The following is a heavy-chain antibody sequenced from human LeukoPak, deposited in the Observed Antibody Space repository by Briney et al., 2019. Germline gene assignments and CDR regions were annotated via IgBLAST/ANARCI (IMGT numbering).Heavy chain of an antibody. J-gene: IGHJ6*02. V-gene: IGHV1-2*02. CDR3: ARTHDYGDSDYYYYGMDV. CDR2: INPNSGGT. Sequence: ASVRVSCKASGYTFTGYYMHWVRQAPGQGLEWMGWINPNSGGTNYAQKFQGRATMTRDTSISTAYMELSRLRSDDTAVYYCARTHDYGDSDYYYYGMDVWGQGTTVTVSS. CDR1: GYTFTGYY. D-gene: IGHD4-17*01.